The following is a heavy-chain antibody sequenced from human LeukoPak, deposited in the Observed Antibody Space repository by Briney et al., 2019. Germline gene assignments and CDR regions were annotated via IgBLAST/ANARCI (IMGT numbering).Heavy chain of an antibody. Sequence: GASVKVSCKASGYTFTNYDINWVRQATGQGLEWMGWMGSNSGETIYAQKFQGRVTMTEDTSTDTAYMELSSLRSEDTAVYYCATDSRGDPYAFDIWGQGTMVTVSS. J-gene: IGHJ3*02. V-gene: IGHV1-8*01. CDR3: ATDSRGDPYAFDI. CDR1: GYTFTNYD. CDR2: MGSNSGET. D-gene: IGHD4-17*01.